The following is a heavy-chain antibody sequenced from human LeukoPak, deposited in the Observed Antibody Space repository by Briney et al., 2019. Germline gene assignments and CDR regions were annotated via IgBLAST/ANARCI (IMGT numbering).Heavy chain of an antibody. CDR1: GFTFSSYG. V-gene: IGHV3-33*01. D-gene: IGHD6-13*01. J-gene: IGHJ5*02. Sequence: PGGPLRLSCAASGFTFSSYGMHWVRQAPGKGLEWVAVIWYDGSNKYYADSVKGRFTISRDNSKNTLYLQTNSLRAEDTAVYYCARDAIAAAVNNWFDPWGQGTLVTVSS. CDR3: ARDAIAAAVNNWFDP. CDR2: IWYDGSNK.